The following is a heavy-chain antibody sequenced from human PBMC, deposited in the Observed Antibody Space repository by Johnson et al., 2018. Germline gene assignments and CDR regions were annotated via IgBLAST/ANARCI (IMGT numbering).Heavy chain of an antibody. Sequence: VQLVESGGGLVKPGRSLRLSCTASGFTFGDYAMSWFRQAPGKGLEWVGFIRSKASGGTTDYAASVKGRFTISRDDSKSIAYLQRNSLKTEDTAVYYFTRAEAQPVPYYYYGMAVWGQGTTVTVSS. V-gene: IGHV3-49*05. J-gene: IGHJ6*02. CDR1: GFTFGDYA. CDR2: IRSKASGGTT. CDR3: TRAEAQPVPYYYYGMAV. D-gene: IGHD6-6*01.